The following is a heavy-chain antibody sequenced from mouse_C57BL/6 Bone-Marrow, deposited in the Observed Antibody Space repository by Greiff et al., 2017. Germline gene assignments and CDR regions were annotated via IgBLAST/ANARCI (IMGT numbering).Heavy chain of an antibody. D-gene: IGHD1-1*02. Sequence: EVHLVESGPVLVKPGASVKMSCKASGYTFTDYYMNWVKQSHGKSLEWIGVINPYNGGTSYNQKFKGKATLTVDKSSSTAYMELNSLTSEDSAVYYCARCGKGAYAMDYWGQGTSVTVSS. J-gene: IGHJ4*01. CDR2: INPYNGGT. CDR3: ARCGKGAYAMDY. CDR1: GYTFTDYY. V-gene: IGHV1-19*01.